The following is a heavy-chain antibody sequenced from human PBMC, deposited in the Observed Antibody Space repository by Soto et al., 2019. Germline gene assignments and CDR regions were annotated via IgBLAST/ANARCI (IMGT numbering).Heavy chain of an antibody. D-gene: IGHD1-26*01. CDR2: LYSGGTT. CDR1: GFTVSSKY. V-gene: IGHV3-66*01. Sequence: EVQLVESGGGLVQPGGSLRLSCAASGFTVSSKYMNWVRQAPGKGLEWVSVLYSGGTTYYADSVKGRFIISRDNSKNTLYLLMNSLRAEDTAVYYCARGGGRDLGGAYCFDYWGQGTLVTVSS. J-gene: IGHJ4*02. CDR3: ARGGGRDLGGAYCFDY.